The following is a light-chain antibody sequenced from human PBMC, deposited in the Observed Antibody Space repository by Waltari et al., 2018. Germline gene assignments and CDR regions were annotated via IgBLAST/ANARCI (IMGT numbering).Light chain of an antibody. CDR3: LIWHNSAWV. V-gene: IGLV5-45*01. CDR1: RAIHVGVYM. J-gene: IGLJ3*02. CDR2: YKSDSDK. Sequence: QGVLTQPASLSASPGASASLTCTFRRAIHVGVYMLYCYQQKPGFPPQFLLRYKSDSDKHQGSGVPSRFAGSKDASANAGILFISGLQSEDEADYYCLIWHNSAWVFGGGTKLTVL.